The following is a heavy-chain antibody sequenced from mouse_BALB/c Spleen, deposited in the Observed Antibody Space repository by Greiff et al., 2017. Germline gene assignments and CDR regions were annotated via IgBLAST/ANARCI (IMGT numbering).Heavy chain of an antibody. D-gene: IGHD2-1*01. V-gene: IGHV5-17*02. Sequence: EVQLVESGGGLVQPGGSRKLSCAASGFTFSSFGMHWVRQAPEKGLEWVAYISSGSSTIYYADTVKGRFTISRDNPKNTLFLQMTSLRSEDTAMYYCARDLYVWGAGTTVTVSS. J-gene: IGHJ1*01. CDR1: GFTFSSFG. CDR2: ISSGSSTI. CDR3: ARDLYV.